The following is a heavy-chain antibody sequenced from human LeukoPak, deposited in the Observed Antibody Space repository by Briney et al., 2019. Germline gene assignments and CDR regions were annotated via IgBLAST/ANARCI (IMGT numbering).Heavy chain of an antibody. D-gene: IGHD3-10*01. CDR1: GFTFSSYW. J-gene: IGHJ4*02. CDR3: HRDYYGSGSDRDY. CDR2: INSDGSST. V-gene: IGHV3-74*01. Sequence: GGPLRLSCAASGFTFSSYWMHWVRQAPGKGLVWVSRINSDGSSTSYADSVKGRFTISRDNAKNTLYLQMNSLRAEDTAVYYCHRDYYGSGSDRDYWGQGTLVTVSS.